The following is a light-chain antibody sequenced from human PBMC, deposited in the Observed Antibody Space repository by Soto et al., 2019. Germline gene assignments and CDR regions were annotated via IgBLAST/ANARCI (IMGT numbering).Light chain of an antibody. J-gene: IGLJ2*01. CDR2: DVS. CDR1: SSDVGAYNY. CDR3: CSYAGSYTVL. V-gene: IGLV2-11*01. Sequence: QSALTQPRSVSGSPGQSVTISCTGTSSDVGAYNYVSWFQQHPGKAPKLMMSDVSKRPSGVPDRFSGSKSGTTASLTISGLQAEGEADYYCCSYAGSYTVLFGGGTKLTVL.